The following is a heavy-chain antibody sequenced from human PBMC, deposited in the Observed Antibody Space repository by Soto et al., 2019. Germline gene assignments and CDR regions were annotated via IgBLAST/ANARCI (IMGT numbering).Heavy chain of an antibody. V-gene: IGHV3-66*01. CDR2: IYSGGST. CDR1: GFTVSSNY. D-gene: IGHD3-22*01. CDR3: AKSIVVVRNYYSGKDV. Sequence: GGSLRLSCAASGFTVSSNYMSWVRQAPGKGLEWVSVIYSGGSTYYADSVKGRFTISRDNSKNTLYLQMNSLRAEDTAVYYCAKSIVVVRNYYSGKDVWGQGTSVTVSS. J-gene: IGHJ6*02.